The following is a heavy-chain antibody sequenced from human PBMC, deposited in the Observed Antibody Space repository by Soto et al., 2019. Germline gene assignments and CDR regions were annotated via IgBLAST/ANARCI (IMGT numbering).Heavy chain of an antibody. J-gene: IGHJ4*02. CDR1: GGSISSSSHY. CDR2: SYYRGST. D-gene: IGHD3-3*01. Sequence: QLQLQESGPGLVKPSETLSLTCTVSGGSISSSSHYWGWIRQSPGKHLEWIGSSYYRGSTHYNPSLKTRVTISVDTSKNQVSLKVYSVTAADTAVYYCATADGFGVVTPFFEYWGQGTLATVSS. V-gene: IGHV4-39*01. CDR3: ATADGFGVVTPFFEY.